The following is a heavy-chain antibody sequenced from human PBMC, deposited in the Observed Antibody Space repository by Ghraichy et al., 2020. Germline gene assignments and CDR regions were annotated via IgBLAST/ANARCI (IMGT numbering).Heavy chain of an antibody. CDR3: AKDDAAQLRYFDWFLENPFDY. D-gene: IGHD3-9*01. CDR2: ISWDERST. CDR1: GFTFDDYT. J-gene: IGHJ4*02. V-gene: IGHV3-43*01. Sequence: GGSLRLSCTASGFTFDDYTMHWVRQAPGKGLEWVSLISWDERSTYYADSVKGRFTISRDNSKNSLYLEMNSLRTEDTALYYCAKDDAAQLRYFDWFLENPFDYWGQGTLVTVSS.